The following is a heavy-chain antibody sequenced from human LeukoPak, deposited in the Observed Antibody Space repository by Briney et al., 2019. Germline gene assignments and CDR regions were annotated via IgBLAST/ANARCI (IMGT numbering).Heavy chain of an antibody. CDR1: GGSISSGSYY. Sequence: KPSETLSLTCTVSGGSISSGSYYWSWIRQPAGKGLEWIGRIYTSGSTNYNPSLKSRVTISVDTSKNQFSLKPSSVTAADTAVYYCARGPSPDYYDSSGYYYFDYWGQGTLVTVSS. CDR3: ARGPSPDYYDSSGYYYFDY. V-gene: IGHV4-61*02. D-gene: IGHD3-22*01. J-gene: IGHJ4*02. CDR2: IYTSGST.